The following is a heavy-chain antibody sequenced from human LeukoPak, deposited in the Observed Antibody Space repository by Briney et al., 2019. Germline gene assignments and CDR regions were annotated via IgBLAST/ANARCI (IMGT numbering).Heavy chain of an antibody. CDR2: TRNKANGYTT. J-gene: IGHJ4*02. Sequence: GGSLRLSCAASGFTFSDHYMDWVRQAPGKGLEWVGRTRNKANGYTTAYAASVKGGFTISRDDSKNSLYLQMNSLRTEDTAVYYCAPLTGYGDYSGGWGQGTLVTVSS. CDR3: APLTGYGDYSGG. V-gene: IGHV3-72*01. CDR1: GFTFSDHY. D-gene: IGHD4-17*01.